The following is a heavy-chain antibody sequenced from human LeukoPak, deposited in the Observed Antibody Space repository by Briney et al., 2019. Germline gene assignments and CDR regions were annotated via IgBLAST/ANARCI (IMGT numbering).Heavy chain of an antibody. V-gene: IGHV3-48*02. CDR2: VSSSGTTT. D-gene: IGHD5-24*01. J-gene: IGHJ4*02. CDR1: GFTFSSYS. CDR3: ARADRDGNKRFLD. Sequence: PGGSLRLSCAASGFTFSSYSVIWARQAPGKGLEWVSYVSSSGTTTYYADSGKGRFTISRDNGKNLVSLQMNSLRDEDTAVYYCARADRDGNKRFLDWGQGTLVTVSS.